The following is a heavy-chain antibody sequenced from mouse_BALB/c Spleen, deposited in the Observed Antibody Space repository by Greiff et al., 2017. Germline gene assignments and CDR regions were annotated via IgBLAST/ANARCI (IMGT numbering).Heavy chain of an antibody. CDR3: ARDGYSYFDY. J-gene: IGHJ2*01. D-gene: IGHD2-2*01. V-gene: IGHV3-6*02. CDR2: ISYDGSN. Sequence: DVKLQESGPGLVKPSQSLSLTCSVTGYSITSGYYWNWIRQFPGNKLEWMGYISYDGSNNYNPSLKNRISITRDTSKNQFFLKLNSVTTEDTATYYCARDGYSYFDYWGQGTTLTVPS. CDR1: GYSITSGYY.